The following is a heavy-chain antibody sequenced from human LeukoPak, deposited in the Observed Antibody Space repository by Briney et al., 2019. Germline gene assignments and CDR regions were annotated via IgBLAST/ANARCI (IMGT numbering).Heavy chain of an antibody. J-gene: IGHJ4*02. Sequence: QSGGSLRLSCAASGFTFDDYAMHWVRQAPGKGLEWVSGISWNSGSIGYADSVKGRFTISRDNAKNSLYLQMNSLRAEDTALYYCAKEGLYDSSGYRRGFLRYWSQGTLVTVSS. V-gene: IGHV3-9*01. CDR3: AKEGLYDSSGYRRGFLRY. D-gene: IGHD3-22*01. CDR1: GFTFDDYA. CDR2: ISWNSGSI.